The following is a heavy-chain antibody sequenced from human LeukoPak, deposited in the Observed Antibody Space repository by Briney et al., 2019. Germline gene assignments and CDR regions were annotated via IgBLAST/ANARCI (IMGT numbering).Heavy chain of an antibody. V-gene: IGHV3-7*01. CDR3: ARDGGLNTTFDY. D-gene: IGHD2-15*01. J-gene: IGHJ4*02. Sequence: GGTLRLSCAASGFTFRNYWMGWVRQAPGKGLEWVGNTKPDGSADYYADSVSRRFITSRDNANNFLYLQMNSLRAEATTVYYCARDGGLNTTFDYWGQGTLVTVSS. CDR2: TKPDGSAD. CDR1: GFTFRNYW.